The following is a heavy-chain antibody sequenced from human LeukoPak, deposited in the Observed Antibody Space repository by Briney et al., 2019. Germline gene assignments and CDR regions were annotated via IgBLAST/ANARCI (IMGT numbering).Heavy chain of an antibody. D-gene: IGHD3-10*01. Sequence: ASVKVSRKVSGYTLIELPMHWVRQAPGKGLEWMGGFDPEDGETIYAQKFQGRVTMTEDTSTDTAYMELSSLRSEDTAVYYCATDRLRSMVRGVLRSLEGFDPWGQGTLVTVSS. CDR3: ATDRLRSMVRGVLRSLEGFDP. CDR2: FDPEDGET. V-gene: IGHV1-24*01. J-gene: IGHJ5*02. CDR1: GYTLIELP.